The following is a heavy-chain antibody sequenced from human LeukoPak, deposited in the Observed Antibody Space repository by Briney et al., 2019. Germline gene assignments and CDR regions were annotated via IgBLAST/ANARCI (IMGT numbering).Heavy chain of an antibody. D-gene: IGHD5-18*01. CDR3: ASGERGYSYGPLDY. CDR2: IFYAGST. J-gene: IGHJ4*02. Sequence: SETLSLTCTVSGGSIRSYYWSWIRQPPGKGLEWIGYIFYAGSTTYKPSLKSRVTISIDTSKNQFSLKLNSVTAADTAVYYCASGERGYSYGPLDYWGQGILVTVSS. V-gene: IGHV4-59*08. CDR1: GGSIRSYY.